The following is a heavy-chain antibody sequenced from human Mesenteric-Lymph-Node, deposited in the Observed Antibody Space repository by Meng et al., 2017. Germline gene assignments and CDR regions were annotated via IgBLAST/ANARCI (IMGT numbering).Heavy chain of an antibody. CDR3: ARDHYDF. J-gene: IGHJ4*02. CDR2: INPSGGST. CDR1: GYTFTSYF. V-gene: IGHV1-46*01. Sequence: ASVKVSCKASGYTFTSYFMHWVRQAPGQGLEWMGIINPSGGSTRSAQRFQGRVTITRNTSISTAYMELSRLRSDDTAVYYCARDHYDFWGQGTLVTVSS. D-gene: IGHD3-3*01.